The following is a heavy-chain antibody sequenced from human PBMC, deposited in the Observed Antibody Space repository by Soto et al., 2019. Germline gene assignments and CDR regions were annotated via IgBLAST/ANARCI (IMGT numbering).Heavy chain of an antibody. CDR2: INHSGST. CDR1: GGSFSGYY. V-gene: IGHV4-34*01. J-gene: IGHJ6*02. D-gene: IGHD3-10*01. CDR3: ARAFMVRGVMVYYYYYGMDV. Sequence: SETLSLTCAVYGGSFSGYYWSWIRQPPGKGLEWIGEINHSGSTNYNPSLKSRVTISVDTSKNQFSLKLSSVTAADTAVYYCARAFMVRGVMVYYYYYGMDVWGQGTTVTVSS.